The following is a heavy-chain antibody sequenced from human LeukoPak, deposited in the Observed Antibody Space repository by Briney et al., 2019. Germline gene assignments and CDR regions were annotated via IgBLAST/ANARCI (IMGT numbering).Heavy chain of an antibody. CDR3: ATRGY. J-gene: IGHJ4*02. CDR1: GGSVSSDY. CDR2: IYNSGNN. V-gene: IGHV4-59*08. D-gene: IGHD3-10*01. Sequence: SETLSLTCTVSGGSVSSDYWQWIRQPPGKGLEWVGYIYNSGNNHYNSSLKSRVTISVDTSKNQFSLKLASVTAAYTAVYYCATRGYWGQGTLVAVSS.